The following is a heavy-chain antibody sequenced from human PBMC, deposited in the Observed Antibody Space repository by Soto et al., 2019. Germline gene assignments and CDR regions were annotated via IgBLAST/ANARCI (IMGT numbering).Heavy chain of an antibody. D-gene: IGHD4-17*01. Sequence: GGSLRLSCAASGFTFSSYSMNWVRQAPGKGLEWVSSISSSSSYIYYADSVKGRFTISRDNAKNSLYLQMNSLRAEDTAVYYCARAGATTVTTHNWFDPWGQGTLGTVSA. V-gene: IGHV3-21*01. CDR2: ISSSSSYI. CDR1: GFTFSSYS. J-gene: IGHJ5*02. CDR3: ARAGATTVTTHNWFDP.